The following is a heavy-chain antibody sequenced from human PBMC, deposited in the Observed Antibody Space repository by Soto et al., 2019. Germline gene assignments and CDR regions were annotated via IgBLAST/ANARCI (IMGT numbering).Heavy chain of an antibody. D-gene: IGHD6-19*01. CDR3: ARTYSTGWYPIDS. CDR1: GGSISGYY. J-gene: IGHJ4*02. Sequence: SETRSLTCTVSGGSISGYYWSWIRQPPGKGLEWIGYIYYSGTTHYNLSLKSRVTISVDTSKNQFSLKLSSVTAADTAVYYCARTYSTGWYPIDSWGQGTLVTVSS. V-gene: IGHV4-59*08. CDR2: IYYSGTT.